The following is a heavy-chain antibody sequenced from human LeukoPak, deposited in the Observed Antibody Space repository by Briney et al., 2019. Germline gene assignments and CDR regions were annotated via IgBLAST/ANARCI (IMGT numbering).Heavy chain of an antibody. D-gene: IGHD3-22*01. V-gene: IGHV1-2*02. CDR2: INPNNGGT. CDR1: GYTFNGYY. CDR3: ATPGGDSSGYSYDY. J-gene: IGHJ4*02. Sequence: ASVKVSCKASGYTFNGYYIHWVRQAPGQELEWMGWINPNNGGTNYAQKFQGRVTMTRDTSISTAYMELSTLRFDDTAVYYCATPGGDSSGYSYDYWGQGTLVTVSS.